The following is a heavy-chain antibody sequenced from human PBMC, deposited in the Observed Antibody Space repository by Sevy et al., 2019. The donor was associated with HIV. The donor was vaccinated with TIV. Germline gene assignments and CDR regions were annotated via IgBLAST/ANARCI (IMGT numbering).Heavy chain of an antibody. D-gene: IGHD2-21*02. J-gene: IGHJ6*02. Sequence: GGSLRLSCAASGFSFHEYAMHWVRQAPGKGLEWVAGISWNSGSIGYADSVKGRFTISRDNARQPIHLQMNSLRADDTILYYCAKDLTRCCDSLNCYSYYFYYYGLDVWGQGTTVTVSS. CDR1: GFSFHEYA. V-gene: IGHV3-9*01. CDR3: AKDLTRCCDSLNCYSYYFYYYGLDV. CDR2: ISWNSGSI.